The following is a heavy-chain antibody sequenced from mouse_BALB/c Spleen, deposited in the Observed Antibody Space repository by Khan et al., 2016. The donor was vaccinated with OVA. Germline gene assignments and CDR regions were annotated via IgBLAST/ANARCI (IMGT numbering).Heavy chain of an antibody. J-gene: IGHJ3*01. CDR1: GFTFRNYG. CDR2: INSDGSYT. D-gene: IGHD4-1*01. V-gene: IGHV5-6*01. Sequence: EVQVVESGGDLVKPGGSLKLSCAASGFTFRNYGMSWVRQIPDKRLEWVATINSDGSYTYYPDSVKGRFTISRKNDKNTLYLEMSSLKSDDTAMYYCASHLTGSFAYWGQGPLVTVFA. CDR3: ASHLTGSFAY.